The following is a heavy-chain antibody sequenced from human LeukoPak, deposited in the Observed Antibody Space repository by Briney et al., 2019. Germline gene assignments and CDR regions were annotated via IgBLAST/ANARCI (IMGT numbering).Heavy chain of an antibody. CDR3: ARTGGNWNRYYFDY. CDR1: GGTFSSYT. J-gene: IGHJ4*02. V-gene: IGHV1-69*02. CDR2: IIPILGIA. Sequence: GSSVTVSFKASGGTFSSYTISWVRQAPGQGLEWMGRIIPILGIANYAQKFQGRVTITADKSTSTAYMELSSLRSEDTAVYYCARTGGNWNRYYFDYWGQGTLVTVSS. D-gene: IGHD1-20*01.